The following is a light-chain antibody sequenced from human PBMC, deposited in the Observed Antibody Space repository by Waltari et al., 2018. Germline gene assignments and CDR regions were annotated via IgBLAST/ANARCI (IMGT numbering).Light chain of an antibody. CDR2: GGS. CDR1: QSINRW. V-gene: IGKV1-5*01. J-gene: IGKJ1*01. Sequence: DIQMTQSPSTLSAFVGERVTITCRASQSINRWVAWYQQKPGKAPKLLIHGGSSLVSGVPSRFSGSGSGTEFTLTISSLQPDDFATYYCQQYNSDDWTFGQGTKVEI. CDR3: QQYNSDDWT.